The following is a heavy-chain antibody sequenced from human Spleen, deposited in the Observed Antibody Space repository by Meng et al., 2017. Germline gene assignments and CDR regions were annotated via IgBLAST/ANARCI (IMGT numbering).Heavy chain of an antibody. D-gene: IGHD5-18*01. Sequence: SETLSLTCVVSGGSFSDYYWSWIRQPPGKGLEWIGEINHSGSTNYNPSLESRATISVDTSQNNLSLKLTSMTAADTAVYYCARAGYSYVVPGDGFDIWGQGTMVTVSS. V-gene: IGHV4-34*01. CDR3: ARAGYSYVVPGDGFDI. J-gene: IGHJ3*02. CDR1: GGSFSDYY. CDR2: INHSGST.